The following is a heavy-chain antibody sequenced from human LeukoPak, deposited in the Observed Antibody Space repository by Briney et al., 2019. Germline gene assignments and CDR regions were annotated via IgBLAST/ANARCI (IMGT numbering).Heavy chain of an antibody. Sequence: SETLSLTCTVSGGSISSYYWSWIRQPPGKGLEWIGYIHYSGSTNYNPSLKSRVTISVDTSKNQFSLKLSSVTAADTAVYYCARGVGALFQQWGQGTLVTVSS. D-gene: IGHD1-26*01. J-gene: IGHJ1*01. CDR2: IHYSGST. CDR1: GGSISSYY. V-gene: IGHV4-59*08. CDR3: ARGVGALFQQ.